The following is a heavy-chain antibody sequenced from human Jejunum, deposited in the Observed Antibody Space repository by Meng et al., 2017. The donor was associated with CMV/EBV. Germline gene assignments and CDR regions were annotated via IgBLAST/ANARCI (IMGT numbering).Heavy chain of an antibody. CDR1: GGPISGYY. V-gene: IGHV4-4*07. D-gene: IGHD3-16*01. Sequence: VQLAGSGPGLVRSSETLSLTCSVSGGPISGYYWSWGRQPAGKRLEWIGRFHPGGTTNYNPSLENRITVSVDSSKNQFFLKLTSVTAADTAIYYCARECVGEAYDCQWNYWFDPWGRGTLVTVSS. CDR3: ARECVGEAYDCQWNYWFDP. CDR2: FHPGGTT. J-gene: IGHJ5*02.